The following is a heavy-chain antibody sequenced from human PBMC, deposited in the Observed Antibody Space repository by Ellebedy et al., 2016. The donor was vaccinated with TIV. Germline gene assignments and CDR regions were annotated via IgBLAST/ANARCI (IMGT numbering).Heavy chain of an antibody. CDR2: IDPSDSYT. CDR3: ARTVTTGFLFYYYGMDV. J-gene: IGHJ6*02. CDR1: GYSFTSYW. V-gene: IGHV5-10-1*01. Sequence: GESLKISXKGSGYSFTSYWISWVRQMPGKGLEWMGRIDPSDSYTNYSPSFQGHVTISADKSISTAYLQWSSLKASDTAMYYCARTVTTGFLFYYYGMDVWGQGTTVTVSS. D-gene: IGHD4-17*01.